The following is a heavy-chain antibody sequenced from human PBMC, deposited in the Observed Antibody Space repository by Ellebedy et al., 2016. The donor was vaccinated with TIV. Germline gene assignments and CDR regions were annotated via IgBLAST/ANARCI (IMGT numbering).Heavy chain of an antibody. J-gene: IGHJ3*02. CDR2: ICGSTSAM. V-gene: IGHV3-48*01. Sequence: GGSLRLSXEASGFTFSIYSMNWVRQAPGKGLEWVSYICGSTSAMFYADSVKGRFTISRDNAESSLYLLMNSLRAEDTAVYYCAREIGNPRAFDIWGQGTMVTVSS. CDR1: GFTFSIYS. CDR3: AREIGNPRAFDI. D-gene: IGHD4-23*01.